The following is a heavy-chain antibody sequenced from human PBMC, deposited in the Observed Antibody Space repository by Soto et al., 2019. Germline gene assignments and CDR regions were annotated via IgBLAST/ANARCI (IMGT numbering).Heavy chain of an antibody. J-gene: IGHJ6*02. CDR3: TRHGGPSRSIWPVAYYYYGMDV. CDR1: GFTFSGSA. V-gene: IGHV3-73*01. CDR2: IISKANSYAT. Sequence: GALRLSCAASGFTFSGSAMHWVRQASGKGLEWVGRIISKANSYATAYAASVKGRFTISRDDSKNTAYLQMNSLKTEDTAVYYCTRHGGPSRSIWPVAYYYYGMDVWGQGTTVTVSS. D-gene: IGHD3-3*01.